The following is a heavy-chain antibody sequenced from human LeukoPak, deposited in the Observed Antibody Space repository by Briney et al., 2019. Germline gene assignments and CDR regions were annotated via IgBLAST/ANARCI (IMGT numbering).Heavy chain of an antibody. V-gene: IGHV4-4*08. Sequence: SETLSLTCTVSGGSISSYYWSWIRQPAGKGLEWIGHMYTSGTTNYNPSLKSRVTISVDTSKNQFSLKLSSVTAADTAVYYCARLGDGDSYYFDYWGQGTLVTVSS. CDR3: ARLGDGDSYYFDY. CDR1: GGSISSYY. CDR2: MYTSGTT. J-gene: IGHJ4*02. D-gene: IGHD4-17*01.